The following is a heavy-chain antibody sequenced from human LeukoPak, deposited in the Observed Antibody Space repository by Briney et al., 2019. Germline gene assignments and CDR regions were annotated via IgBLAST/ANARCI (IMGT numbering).Heavy chain of an antibody. Sequence: GGSLRLSCAASGFTFSSYTMNWVRQAPGKGLEWVSYISSSSSTIYYADSVKGRFTISRDNGKNSLYLQMNSLRPEDTAVYYCAKDDAWLQYGDWGRGTLVTVSS. J-gene: IGHJ4*02. V-gene: IGHV3-48*01. CDR2: ISSSSSTI. D-gene: IGHD5-24*01. CDR1: GFTFSSYT. CDR3: AKDDAWLQYGD.